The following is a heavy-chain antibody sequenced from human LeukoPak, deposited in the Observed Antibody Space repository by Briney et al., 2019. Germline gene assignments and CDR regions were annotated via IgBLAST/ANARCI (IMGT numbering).Heavy chain of an antibody. D-gene: IGHD5-18*01. CDR3: ATRTAMGPFDY. Sequence: SETLSLTCAVYGGSFSGYYWSWIRQPPGKGLEWIGEINHSGSTNYNPSLKSRVTISVDTSKNQFSLKLSSVTAADTAVYYCATRTAMGPFDYWGQGTLVTVSS. V-gene: IGHV4-34*01. J-gene: IGHJ4*02. CDR1: GGSFSGYY. CDR2: INHSGST.